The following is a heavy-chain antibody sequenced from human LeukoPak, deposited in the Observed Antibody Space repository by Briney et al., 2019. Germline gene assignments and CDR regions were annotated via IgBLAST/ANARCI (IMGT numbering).Heavy chain of an antibody. V-gene: IGHV1-18*01. Sequence: ASVKVSCKASGYTFTSYGISWVRQAPGQGLEWMGWISAYNGNTNYAQKLQGRVTMTTDTSTSTAYMELRSLRSDDTAVYYRARGLGYCSGGSCYSYGMDVWGKGTTVTVSS. CDR2: ISAYNGNT. CDR1: GYTFTSYG. CDR3: ARGLGYCSGGSCYSYGMDV. D-gene: IGHD2-15*01. J-gene: IGHJ6*04.